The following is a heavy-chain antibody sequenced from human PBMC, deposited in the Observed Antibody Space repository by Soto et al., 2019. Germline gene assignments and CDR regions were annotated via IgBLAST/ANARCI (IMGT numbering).Heavy chain of an antibody. CDR3: ARHDEDDSSGYPWPSLDY. J-gene: IGHJ4*02. D-gene: IGHD3-22*01. CDR1: GGSISSSSYY. CDR2: IYYSGST. V-gene: IGHV4-39*01. Sequence: SETLSLTCTVSGGSISSSSYYWGWIRQPPGKGLEWIGSIYYSGSTYYNPSLKSRVTISVDTSKNQFSLKLSSVTAADTAVYYCARHDEDDSSGYPWPSLDYWGQGTLVTVSS.